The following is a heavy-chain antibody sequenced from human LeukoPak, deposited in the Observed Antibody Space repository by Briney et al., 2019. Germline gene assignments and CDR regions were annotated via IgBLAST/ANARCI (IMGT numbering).Heavy chain of an antibody. CDR3: ARVGGDYGMDV. V-gene: IGHV3-21*01. CDR2: ISSSSSYI. J-gene: IGHJ6*02. Sequence: GGSLRLSCAASGFTFSSYSMNWVRQAPGKGREWVSSISSSSSYIYYADSVKGRFTISRDNSKNTLYLQMNSLRAEDTAVYYCARVGGDYGMDVWGQGTTVTVSS. CDR1: GFTFSSYS. D-gene: IGHD3-10*01.